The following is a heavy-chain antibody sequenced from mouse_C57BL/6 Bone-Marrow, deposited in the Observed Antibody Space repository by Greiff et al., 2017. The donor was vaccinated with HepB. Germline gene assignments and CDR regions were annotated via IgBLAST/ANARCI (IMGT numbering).Heavy chain of an antibody. Sequence: VQRVESGPGLVQPSQSLSITCTVSGFSLTSYGVHWVRQSPGKGLEWLGVIWSGGSTDYNAAFISRLSISKDNSKSQVFFKMNSLQADDTAIYYCARKKIQDYYAMDYWGQGTSVTVSS. V-gene: IGHV2-2*01. J-gene: IGHJ4*01. CDR3: ARKKIQDYYAMDY. CDR2: IWSGGST. CDR1: GFSLTSYG.